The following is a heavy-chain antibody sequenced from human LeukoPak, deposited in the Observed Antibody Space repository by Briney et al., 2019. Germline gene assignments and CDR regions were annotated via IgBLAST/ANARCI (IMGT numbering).Heavy chain of an antibody. CDR3: ARGGYYDFWSGYDGWFDP. V-gene: IGHV4-4*07. J-gene: IGHJ5*02. D-gene: IGHD3-3*01. Sequence: SETLSLTCTVSGGSISSYYWSWIRQPAGKGLEWIGRIYTSGSTNYNPSLKSRVTISVDTSKNQFSLKLSSVTAADTAVYYCARGGYYDFWSGYDGWFDPWGQGTMVTVSS. CDR2: IYTSGST. CDR1: GGSISSYY.